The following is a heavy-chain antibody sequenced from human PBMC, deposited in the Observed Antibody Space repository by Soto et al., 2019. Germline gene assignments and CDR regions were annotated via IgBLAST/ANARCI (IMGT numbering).Heavy chain of an antibody. CDR3: AREMTAMGREYYYYDMDV. CDR2: MNPNSGNT. J-gene: IGHJ6*02. V-gene: IGHV1-8*01. CDR1: GYTFTSYD. D-gene: IGHD5-18*01. Sequence: ASVKVSCKASGYTFTSYDINWVRQATGQGLEWMGWMNPNSGNTGYAQKFQGRVTMTRNTSISTAYMELSSLRSEDTAVYYCAREMTAMGREYYYYDMDVWGQGTTVTVSS.